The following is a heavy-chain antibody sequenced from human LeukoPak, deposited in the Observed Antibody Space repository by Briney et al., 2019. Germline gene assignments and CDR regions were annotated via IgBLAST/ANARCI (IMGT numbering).Heavy chain of an antibody. CDR2: ISYNGTT. V-gene: IGHV4-59*01. Sequence: PSETLSLTCTVSGGSISSYYWSWIRQPPGKGLEWIGYISYNGTTNYNPSLKSRLTISVDTSKNQFSLKLNSVTAADTAVYYCARNHGGWFDSWGQGTLVTVSS. D-gene: IGHD4-23*01. J-gene: IGHJ5*01. CDR3: ARNHGGWFDS. CDR1: GGSISSYY.